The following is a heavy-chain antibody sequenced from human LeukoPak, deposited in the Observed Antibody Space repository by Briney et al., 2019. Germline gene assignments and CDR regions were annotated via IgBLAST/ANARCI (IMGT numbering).Heavy chain of an antibody. CDR1: GFSFSDFA. J-gene: IGHJ3*02. CDR2: IETWGTT. V-gene: IGHV3-23*01. Sequence: GGSLRLSCAASGFSFSDFAMSWVRQAPGKGLEWVSVIETWGTTYYADSVKGRFTISRDNSKNTVFLQMDSLRAEDTAVYYCARPDPNDAFDIWGQGTMVTVSS. CDR3: ARPDPNDAFDI.